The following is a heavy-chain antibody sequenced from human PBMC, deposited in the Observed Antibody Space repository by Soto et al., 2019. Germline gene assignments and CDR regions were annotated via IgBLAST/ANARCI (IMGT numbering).Heavy chain of an antibody. CDR2: ISCSGGST. Sequence: VGYLRLSCAASGFTLSSYAMSWVRQAPWKGLEWVSAISCSGGSTYYADSVKGRFTISRDNSKNTLYLQMNSLRAEDTDVYYCAKDLRADPPGSWGQGTLVPVSS. J-gene: IGHJ5*02. CDR1: GFTLSSYA. CDR3: AKDLRADPPGS. V-gene: IGHV3-23*01. D-gene: IGHD6-6*01.